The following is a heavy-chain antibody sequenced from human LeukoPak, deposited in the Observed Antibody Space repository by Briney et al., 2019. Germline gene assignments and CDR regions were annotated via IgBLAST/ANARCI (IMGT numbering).Heavy chain of an antibody. CDR1: GYTFTYYY. Sequence: SVKVSCKASGYTFTYYYMHWVRQAPGRGLEWMGGIIPIFGTANYAQKFQGRVTITADESTSTAYMELSSLRSEDTAVYYCARDQGSWGQGTLVTVSS. J-gene: IGHJ5*02. CDR3: ARDQGS. D-gene: IGHD2-15*01. V-gene: IGHV1-69*13. CDR2: IIPIFGTA.